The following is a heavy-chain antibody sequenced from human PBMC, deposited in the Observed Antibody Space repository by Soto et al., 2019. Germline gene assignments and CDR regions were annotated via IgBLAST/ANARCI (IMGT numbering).Heavy chain of an antibody. CDR2: ISAYNGNT. Sequence: ATVKVSCKASGYTFTSYGISWVRQAPGQGLEWMGWISAYNGNTNYAQKLQGRVTMTTDTSTSTAYMELRSLRSDDTAVYYCARASKFEYSSGWFPFDYWGQGTLVTVSS. D-gene: IGHD6-19*01. CDR3: ARASKFEYSSGWFPFDY. J-gene: IGHJ4*02. V-gene: IGHV1-18*01. CDR1: GYTFTSYG.